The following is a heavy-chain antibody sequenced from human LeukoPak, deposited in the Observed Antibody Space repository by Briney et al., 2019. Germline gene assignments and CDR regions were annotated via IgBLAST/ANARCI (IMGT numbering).Heavy chain of an antibody. CDR2: TSYDGSNK. CDR1: GFTFSSYA. D-gene: IGHD2-21*02. V-gene: IGHV3-30*18. CDR3: AKGRGVPYEVVTAILDP. J-gene: IGHJ5*02. Sequence: GGSLRLSCAASGFTFSSYAMSWVRQAPGKGLEWVAVTSYDGSNKYYADSVKGRFTISRDNSKNALYLQMNSLRAEDTAVYYCAKGRGVPYEVVTAILDPWGQGTLVTVSS.